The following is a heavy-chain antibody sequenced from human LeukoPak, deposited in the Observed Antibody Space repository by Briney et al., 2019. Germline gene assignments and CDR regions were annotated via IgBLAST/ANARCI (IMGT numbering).Heavy chain of an antibody. Sequence: GGSLRLSCAASGFTFSTYWMHWVRQAPGKGLVWVSGINSDGSSATYADSVKGRFTISRDNAKNTLYLEMNSLRAEDMAVYYCAIGVVITTAFDNWGQGTLVTVSS. V-gene: IGHV3-74*01. CDR2: INSDGSSA. D-gene: IGHD3-22*01. J-gene: IGHJ4*02. CDR1: GFTFSTYW. CDR3: AIGVVITTAFDN.